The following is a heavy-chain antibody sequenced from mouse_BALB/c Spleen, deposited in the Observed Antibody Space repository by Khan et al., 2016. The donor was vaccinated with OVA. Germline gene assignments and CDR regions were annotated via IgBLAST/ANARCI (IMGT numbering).Heavy chain of an antibody. J-gene: IGHJ4*01. CDR2: INTYTGEP. D-gene: IGHD2-10*01. V-gene: IGHV9-3-1*01. Sequence: LVESGPELMKPGETVKISCKASGYTFTNYGMNWVKQAPGKGLKWMGWINTYTGEPTYADDFKGRFAFSLETSASTAYLQINNLKNEDTATYFCARPPYFSYVMVYGGQGTSVTVSS. CDR1: GYTFTNYG. CDR3: ARPPYFSYVMVY.